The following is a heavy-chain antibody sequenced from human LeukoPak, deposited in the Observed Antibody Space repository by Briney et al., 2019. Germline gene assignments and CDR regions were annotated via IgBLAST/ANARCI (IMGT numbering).Heavy chain of an antibody. J-gene: IGHJ4*02. CDR1: GGTFSSYA. CDR2: IIPIFGTA. CDR3: ARTLAARSFDY. D-gene: IGHD6-6*01. V-gene: IGHV1-69*06. Sequence: SVKVSCKASGGTFSSYAISWVRQAPGQGLEWMGGIIPIFGTANYAQKFQGRVTITANKSTSTAYMELSSLRSEDTAVYYCARTLAARSFDYWGQGTLVTVSS.